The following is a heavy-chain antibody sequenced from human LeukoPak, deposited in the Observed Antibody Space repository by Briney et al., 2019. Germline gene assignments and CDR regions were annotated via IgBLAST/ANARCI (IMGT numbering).Heavy chain of an antibody. D-gene: IGHD1-26*01. CDR1: GFTFSNSA. CDR3: AKGHQYSGTYYYDS. V-gene: IGHV3-23*01. CDR2: ITGSGAST. Sequence: GGSLRLSCAASGFTFSNSAMSWVRQAPGTGLEWFSAITGSGASTYYADSVRGRFTISRDNSKNTLYLQMNSLRAEDTATYYCAKGHQYSGTYYYDSWGQGTLVTVSS. J-gene: IGHJ4*02.